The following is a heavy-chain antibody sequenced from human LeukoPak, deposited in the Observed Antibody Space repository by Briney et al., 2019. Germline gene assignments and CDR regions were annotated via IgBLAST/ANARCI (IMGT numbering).Heavy chain of an antibody. Sequence: ASVKVSCKASGYTFTSYDINWVRQATGQGLEWMGWMNPNSGNTGYAQKFQGRVTMTRNTSISTAYMELSSLRSEDTAVYYCATARGVSGSPDYWGQGTLVTVSS. CDR1: GYTFTSYD. V-gene: IGHV1-8*01. D-gene: IGHD3-16*01. J-gene: IGHJ4*02. CDR3: ATARGVSGSPDY. CDR2: MNPNSGNT.